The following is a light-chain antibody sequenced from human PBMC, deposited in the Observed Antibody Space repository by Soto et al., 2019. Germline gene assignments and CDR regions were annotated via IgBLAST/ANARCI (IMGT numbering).Light chain of an antibody. CDR3: QQYDNLPALT. CDR2: DAS. J-gene: IGKJ4*01. V-gene: IGKV1-33*01. Sequence: DIQMTQSPSSLSASVGDRVTITCQASQDISNYLNWYQQKPGKAPKLLIYDASNLETGVPSRLSGSGYGTDFTFTISSLQPEDIATYYCQQYDNLPALTFGGGTKVEIK. CDR1: QDISNY.